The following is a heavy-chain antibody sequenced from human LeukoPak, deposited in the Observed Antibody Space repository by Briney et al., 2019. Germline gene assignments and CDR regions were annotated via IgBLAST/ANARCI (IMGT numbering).Heavy chain of an antibody. D-gene: IGHD2-15*01. V-gene: IGHV3-13*01. CDR1: GFTFSSYD. Sequence: GGSLRLSCAASGFTFSSYDMHWVRQATGKGLEWVSAIGTAGDTYYPGSAKGRFTISRENAKNSLYLQMNSLRAGDTAVYYCARGYCSGGSCYLTSVGAFDIWGQGTMVTVSS. J-gene: IGHJ3*02. CDR3: ARGYCSGGSCYLTSVGAFDI. CDR2: IGTAGDT.